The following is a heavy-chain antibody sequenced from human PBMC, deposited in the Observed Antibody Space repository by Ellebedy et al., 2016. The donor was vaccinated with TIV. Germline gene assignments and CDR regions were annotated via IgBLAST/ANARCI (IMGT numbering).Heavy chain of an antibody. CDR3: AREGGYCSGGSCYSFFYFDY. J-gene: IGHJ4*02. D-gene: IGHD2-15*01. CDR1: GYTFTNYA. V-gene: IGHV1-3*01. Sequence: ASVKVSCKASGYTFTNYAMHWVRQAPGQRLEWMGWINAGNGNTKYSQKFQGRVTITRDTSASIVDMELSSLRSEDTAVYYCAREGGYCSGGSCYSFFYFDYWGQGTLVTVSS. CDR2: INAGNGNT.